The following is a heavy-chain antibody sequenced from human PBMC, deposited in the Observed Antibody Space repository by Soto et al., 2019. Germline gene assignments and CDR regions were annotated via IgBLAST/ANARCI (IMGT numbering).Heavy chain of an antibody. CDR3: AKRNYGSEFDY. Sequence: EVQLLESGGGLVQPGGSLRLSCAASGFTFSSYAMNWVRQAPGKGLEWVSVISGSGGSTYYADSVKGRFTISRDNSKNTHYLQMNSLRAEDTAVYYCAKRNYGSEFDYWGQGTLVTVAS. CDR1: GFTFSSYA. J-gene: IGHJ4*02. D-gene: IGHD3-10*01. CDR2: ISGSGGST. V-gene: IGHV3-23*01.